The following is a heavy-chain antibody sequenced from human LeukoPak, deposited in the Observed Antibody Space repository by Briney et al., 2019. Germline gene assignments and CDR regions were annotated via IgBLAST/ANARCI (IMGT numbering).Heavy chain of an antibody. V-gene: IGHV3-23*01. CDR1: GFTFSSYA. D-gene: IGHD3-16*01. CDR2: ISGSGGST. CDR3: AKGGIVPGLYDY. J-gene: IGHJ4*02. Sequence: EGSLRLSCAASGFTFSSYAMSWVRQAPGKGLEWVSAISGSGGSTYYADSVKGRFTISRDNSKNTLYLQMNSLRAEDTAVYYCAKGGIVPGLYDYWGQGTLVTVSS.